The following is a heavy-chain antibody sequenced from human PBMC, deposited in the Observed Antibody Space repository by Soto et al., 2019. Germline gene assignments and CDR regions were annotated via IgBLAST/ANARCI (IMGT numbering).Heavy chain of an antibody. V-gene: IGHV4-59*01. CDR2: IYYSGST. J-gene: IGHJ4*02. CDR1: GGSISSYY. Sequence: PSETLSLTCTVSGGSISSYYWSWIRQPPGKGLEWIGYIYYSGSTNYNPSLKSRVTISVDTSKNQFSLKLSSVTAADTAVYYCARNNDFWSGYSVAYWGQGTLVTVSS. D-gene: IGHD3-3*01. CDR3: ARNNDFWSGYSVAY.